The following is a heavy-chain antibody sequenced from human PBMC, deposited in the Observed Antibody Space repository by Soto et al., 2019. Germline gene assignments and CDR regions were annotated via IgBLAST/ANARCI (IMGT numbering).Heavy chain of an antibody. Sequence: SVKVSCKASGGSFISYSFTWVRQAPGQGLEWMGRIIPIQGKANYALKFQDRVTITADRSTRTAYMELRSLRPEDTAVYYCAKSLPFVDHAYMDVWGKGTTVTVSS. CDR3: AKSLPFVDHAYMDV. CDR1: GGSFISYS. V-gene: IGHV1-69*02. D-gene: IGHD2-21*01. CDR2: IIPIQGKA. J-gene: IGHJ6*03.